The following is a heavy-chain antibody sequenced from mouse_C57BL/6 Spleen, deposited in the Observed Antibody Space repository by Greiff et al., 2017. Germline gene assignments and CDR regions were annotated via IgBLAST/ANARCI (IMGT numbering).Heavy chain of an antibody. Sequence: VQLKESGPELVKPGASVKIPCKASGYTFTDYNMDWVKQSHGKSLEWIGDINPNTGGTIYNQKFKGKATLTVDKSSSTAYMELRSLTSEDTAVYYCARSIYYDYDEPAWFADWGQGTLVTVSA. CDR1: GYTFTDYN. V-gene: IGHV1-18*01. CDR2: INPNTGGT. CDR3: ARSIYYDYDEPAWFAD. D-gene: IGHD2-4*01. J-gene: IGHJ3*01.